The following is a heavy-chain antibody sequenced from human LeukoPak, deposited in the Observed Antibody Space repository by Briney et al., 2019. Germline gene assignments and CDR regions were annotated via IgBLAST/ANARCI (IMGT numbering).Heavy chain of an antibody. Sequence: SETLSLTCTVSGYSISSGYYWGWIRQPPGKGLEWIGSIYHSGSTYYNPSLKSRVTISVDTSKNQFSLKLSSVTATDTAVYYCATPLWFGDFGDAFDIWGQGTMVTVSS. J-gene: IGHJ3*02. CDR3: ATPLWFGDFGDAFDI. V-gene: IGHV4-38-2*02. CDR1: GYSISSGYY. D-gene: IGHD3-10*01. CDR2: IYHSGST.